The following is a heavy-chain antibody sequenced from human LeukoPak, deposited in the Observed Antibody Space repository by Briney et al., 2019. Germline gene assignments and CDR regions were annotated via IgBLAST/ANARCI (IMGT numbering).Heavy chain of an antibody. V-gene: IGHV3-30*03. CDR3: ARDRQYSASWSGGDY. CDR2: ISNDGSSK. J-gene: IGHJ4*01. Sequence: PGGSLRLSCAASGFTFNAYGMHWVRQAPGKGLEWVTVISNDGSSKYYVDSVEGRFTISRDNQKNVLYLQMNSLRPDDTAMYFCARDRQYSASWSGGDYWGHGTLVTVSS. D-gene: IGHD1-26*01. CDR1: GFTFNAYG.